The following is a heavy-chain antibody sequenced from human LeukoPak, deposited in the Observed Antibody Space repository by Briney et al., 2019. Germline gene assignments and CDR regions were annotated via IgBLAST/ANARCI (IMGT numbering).Heavy chain of an antibody. D-gene: IGHD6-19*01. V-gene: IGHV3-7*01. CDR3: ARARWEGSVAGRCDC. CDR1: GFTFSEYW. Sequence: PGGSLRLSCAASGFTFSEYWMSWVRQAPGKGLQGVANIKEDGSETYYDDSVRGRFTISRDNAKTSLYLQMNSLRVEDTAVYYCARARWEGSVAGRCDCWGQGTLVTVSS. CDR2: IKEDGSET. J-gene: IGHJ4*02.